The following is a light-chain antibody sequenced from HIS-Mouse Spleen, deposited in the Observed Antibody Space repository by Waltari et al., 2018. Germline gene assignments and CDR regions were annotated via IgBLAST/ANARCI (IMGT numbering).Light chain of an antibody. CDR2: LGS. J-gene: IGKJ1*01. CDR3: MQALQTWT. Sequence: DIVMTQSPLSLPVTPGEPASISCRSSQRLRHSNGYNYLDWYLQKQGQSPQLLIYLGSNRASGVPDRFSGSGSGTDFTLKISRVEAEDVGVYYCMQALQTWTFGQGTKVEIK. CDR1: QRLRHSNGYNY. V-gene: IGKV2-28*01.